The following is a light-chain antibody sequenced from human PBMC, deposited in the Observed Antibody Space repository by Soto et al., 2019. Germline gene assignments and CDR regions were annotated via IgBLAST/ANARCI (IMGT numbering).Light chain of an antibody. Sequence: EIVFTQSPGTLSLSPGDTATLSCRASQSVSNTYLAWYQQKPGQAPRLLIYGASSRATGIPDRFSGSGSGTDCTLTLIVLEFGDSKVYHSPQCNNWPQCTLGQGNKVDIK. J-gene: IGKJ1*01. V-gene: IGKV3D-20*02. CDR1: QSVSNTY. CDR3: PQCNNWPQCT. CDR2: GAS.